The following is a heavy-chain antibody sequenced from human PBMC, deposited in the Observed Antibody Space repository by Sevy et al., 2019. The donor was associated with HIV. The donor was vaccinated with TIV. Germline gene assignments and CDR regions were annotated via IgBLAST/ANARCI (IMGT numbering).Heavy chain of an antibody. CDR1: GFTFSSYS. CDR3: AREGYCSSTSCYNYGMDV. Sequence: GGSLRLSCAASGFTFSSYSMNWVRQAPGKGLEWVSSISSSSSYIYYADSVKGRFTISRDNAKNSLYLQMNSLRAEDTAAYYCAREGYCSSTSCYNYGMDVWGQGTTVTVSS. D-gene: IGHD2-2*02. V-gene: IGHV3-21*01. CDR2: ISSSSSYI. J-gene: IGHJ6*02.